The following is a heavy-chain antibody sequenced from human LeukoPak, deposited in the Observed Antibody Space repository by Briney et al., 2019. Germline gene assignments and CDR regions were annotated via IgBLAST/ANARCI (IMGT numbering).Heavy chain of an antibody. CDR3: AKLVGYYDFWSGYHFDY. CDR2: IRYDGSNK. Sequence: SGGSLRLSCAAYGFTFSSYGMHWVRQAPGKGLEWVAFIRYDGSNKYYADSVKGRFTISRDNSKNTLYLQMNSLRAEDTAVYYCAKLVGYYDFWSGYHFDYWGQGTLVTVSS. CDR1: GFTFSSYG. J-gene: IGHJ4*02. D-gene: IGHD3-3*01. V-gene: IGHV3-30*02.